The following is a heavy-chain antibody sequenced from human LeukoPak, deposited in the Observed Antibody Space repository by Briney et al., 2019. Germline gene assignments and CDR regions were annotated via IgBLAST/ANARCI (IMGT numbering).Heavy chain of an antibody. CDR3: AKRGPKQPAAYYFDY. J-gene: IGHJ4*02. D-gene: IGHD6-13*01. CDR1: GFTFSSYA. CDR2: ISGSGGST. Sequence: GGSLRLSCAASGFTFSSYAMSWVRQAPGKGLEWVSAISGSGGSTYYADSVKGRFTISRDNSRNTLYLQMNSLRAEDTAVYYCAKRGPKQPAAYYFDYWGQGTLVTVSS. V-gene: IGHV3-23*01.